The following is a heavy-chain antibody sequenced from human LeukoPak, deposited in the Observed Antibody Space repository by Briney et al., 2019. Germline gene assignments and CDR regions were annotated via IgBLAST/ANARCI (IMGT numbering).Heavy chain of an antibody. CDR2: ISTSGST. J-gene: IGHJ6*02. Sequence: SQTLSLTCTVSGGSISSGSYYWSWIRQPAGTGLEWIGRISTSGSTNYNPSLKGRVTISVDTSKNQFSLKLSSVTAADTAVYYCAREVGWSYLEGMDVWGQGTTVTVSS. CDR3: AREVGWSYLEGMDV. V-gene: IGHV4-61*02. CDR1: GGSISSGSYY. D-gene: IGHD1-26*01.